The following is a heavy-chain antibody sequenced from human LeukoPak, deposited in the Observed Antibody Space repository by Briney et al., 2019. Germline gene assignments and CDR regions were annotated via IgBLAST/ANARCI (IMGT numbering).Heavy chain of an antibody. D-gene: IGHD3-3*01. CDR3: AKDHVTVFGVVTPGGMDV. CDR1: GFTFSSYV. CDR2: ISGSGGSK. J-gene: IGHJ6*02. Sequence: GGSLRLSCAASGFTFSSYVMGWVRQAPGKGLEWVSAISGSGGSKYYADSVKGWFTISRDNSKNTLYLQMKSLRAEDTAVYYCAKDHVTVFGVVTPGGMDVWGQGTTVTVSS. V-gene: IGHV3-23*01.